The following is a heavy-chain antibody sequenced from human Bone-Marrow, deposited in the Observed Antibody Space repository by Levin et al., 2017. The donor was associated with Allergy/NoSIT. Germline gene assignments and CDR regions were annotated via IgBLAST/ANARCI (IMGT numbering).Heavy chain of an antibody. CDR2: ISYDGSNK. CDR1: GFTFSSYG. V-gene: IGHV3-30*18. J-gene: IGHJ6*02. CDR3: AKDDQPIAVADGRYYYYYGMDV. Sequence: GGSLRLSCAASGFTFSSYGMHWVRQAPGKGLEWVAVISYDGSNKYYADSVKGRFTISRDNSKNTLYLQMNSLRAEDTAVYYCAKDDQPIAVADGRYYYYYGMDVWGQGTTVTVSS. D-gene: IGHD6-19*01.